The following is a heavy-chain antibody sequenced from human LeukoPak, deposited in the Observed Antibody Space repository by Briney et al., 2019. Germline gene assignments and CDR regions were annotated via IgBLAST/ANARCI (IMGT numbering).Heavy chain of an antibody. CDR3: ARPTAELLWFGELWGGNAFDI. D-gene: IGHD3-10*01. J-gene: IGHJ3*02. CDR2: INHGGST. Sequence: PSETLSLTCAVYGGSFSGYYWSWIRQPPGKGLEWIGEINHGGSTNNNPTLKSRVTISVDTSKNQFSLKLSSVTAADTAVYYCARPTAELLWFGELWGGNAFDIWGPGTMVTVSS. CDR1: GGSFSGYY. V-gene: IGHV4-34*01.